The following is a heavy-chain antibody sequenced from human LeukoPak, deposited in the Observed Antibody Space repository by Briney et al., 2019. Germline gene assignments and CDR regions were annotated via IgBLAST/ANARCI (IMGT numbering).Heavy chain of an antibody. V-gene: IGHV3-23*01. CDR1: GFTFRSYA. D-gene: IGHD5-18*01. CDR2: ISGTGSST. J-gene: IGHJ4*02. CDR3: AILAEGDTSVVPGY. Sequence: GGSLRLSCAASGFTFRSYAMSWVRQAPGKGLEWVSFISGTGSSTYYADSVKGRFTISRDNSKNTLYLQLNSLRVEDTAVYYCAILAEGDTSVVPGYWGQGTLVTVSS.